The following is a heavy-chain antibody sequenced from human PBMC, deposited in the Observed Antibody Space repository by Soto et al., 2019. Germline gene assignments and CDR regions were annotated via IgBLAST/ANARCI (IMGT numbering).Heavy chain of an antibody. CDR2: INPNSGVT. CDR3: ARGRAVAGTE. CDR1: GYTFTAYY. J-gene: IGHJ4*02. Sequence: QVQLVQSGAEVEKPGASVKVSCKASGYTFTAYYVHWVRQAPGQGLEWMGWINPNSGVTNYAHKFQGRVTMTRDTSISTAYMELTRLRSDDTAVYYCARGRAVAGTEWGQGTLVTVSS. D-gene: IGHD6-19*01. V-gene: IGHV1-2*02.